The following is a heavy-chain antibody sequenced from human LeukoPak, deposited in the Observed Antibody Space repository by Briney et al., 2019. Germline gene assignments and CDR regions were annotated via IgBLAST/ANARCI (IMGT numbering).Heavy chain of an antibody. V-gene: IGHV3-15*01. J-gene: IGHJ1*01. D-gene: IGHD3-22*01. CDR1: GFTFSNAW. CDR3: TTDTLITLIIYAEYFQH. Sequence: GGSLRLSCAASGFTFSNAWMNWVRQAPGKGLEWVGRIKSKIDGGTTDYAAPVKGRFTISRDDSKNTLYLQMNSLKTEDTAVYYCTTDTLITLIIYAEYFQHWGQGTLVTVSS. CDR2: IKSKIDGGTT.